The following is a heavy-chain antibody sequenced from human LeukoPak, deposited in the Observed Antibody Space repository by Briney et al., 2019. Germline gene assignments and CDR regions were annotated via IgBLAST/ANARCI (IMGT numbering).Heavy chain of an antibody. CDR1: AFSFSVYE. D-gene: IGHD6-19*01. V-gene: IGHV3-48*03. CDR3: TTLTVASSFDY. CDR2: ISSSGTTT. J-gene: IGHJ4*02. Sequence: PGGSLRLSRAASAFSFSVYEMHWVRQAPGKGLEWISDISSSGTTTYYADSVKGRFTISRDNTKNSQYLQMNRLRVEDTAIYYCTTLTVASSFDYWGQGTLVTVSS.